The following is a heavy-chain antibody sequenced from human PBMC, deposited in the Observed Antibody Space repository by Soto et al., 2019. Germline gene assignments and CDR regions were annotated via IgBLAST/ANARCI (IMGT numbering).Heavy chain of an antibody. Sequence: QITLKESGPTLVKPTQTLTLTCAFSGLSLTTNGLSVGWVRQPPGKALEWLALIYWDDDKRYSPSLKSRLTITRDSTKNQVLLTMTNMDPCGPATYYCGHRSSDLNHAMDVGGQGTTVSV. J-gene: IGHJ6*02. D-gene: IGHD3-3*01. CDR2: IYWDDDK. CDR1: GLSLTTNGLS. CDR3: GHRSSDLNHAMDV. V-gene: IGHV2-5*02.